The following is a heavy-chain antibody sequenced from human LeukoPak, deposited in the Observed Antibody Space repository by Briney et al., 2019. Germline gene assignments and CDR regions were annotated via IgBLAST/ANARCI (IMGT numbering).Heavy chain of an antibody. D-gene: IGHD6-6*01. CDR2: IHTSGTT. V-gene: IGHV4-4*07. J-gene: IGHJ4*02. CDR3: ARLGDSSFSGIDY. Sequence: PSETLSLTCTVSGDSITNYYWNWIRQPAGKGLEWIGRIHTSGTTNHNPSLKSRVTMSVDTSMNQFSLKLSSVTAADTAVYYCARLGDSSFSGIDYWGQGTLVTVSS. CDR1: GDSITNYY.